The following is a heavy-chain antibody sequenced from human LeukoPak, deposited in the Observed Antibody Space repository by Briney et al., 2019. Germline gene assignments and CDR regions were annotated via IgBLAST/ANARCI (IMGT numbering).Heavy chain of an antibody. CDR3: ARGVRILSFTVSGVPIGAGSEDNDY. CDR1: GDSFESLA. J-gene: IGHJ4*02. V-gene: IGHV1-69*13. Sequence: SVKVSCKASGDSFESLAITWVRQAPGQGLEWMGGIIPLLEETNYAQKFQGRVTITADESTNTAYMELSSLTSDDTAVYYCARGVRILSFTVSGVPIGAGSEDNDYWGRGTLVTVSS. CDR2: IIPLLEET. D-gene: IGHD3-3*01.